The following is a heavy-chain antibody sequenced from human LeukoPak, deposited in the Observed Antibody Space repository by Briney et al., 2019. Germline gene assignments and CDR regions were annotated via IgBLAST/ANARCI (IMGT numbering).Heavy chain of an antibody. CDR3: ASWGHYYDSSGYHNDAFDI. CDR1: GGSLSSSSYY. J-gene: IGHJ3*02. CDR2: IYYSGST. D-gene: IGHD3-22*01. Sequence: SETLSLTCTVSGGSLSSSSYYWGWIRQPPGKGLEWIGSIYYSGSTYYNPSLKSRVTISVDTSKNQFSLKLSSVTAADTAVYYCASWGHYYDSSGYHNDAFDIWGQGTMVTVSS. V-gene: IGHV4-39*01.